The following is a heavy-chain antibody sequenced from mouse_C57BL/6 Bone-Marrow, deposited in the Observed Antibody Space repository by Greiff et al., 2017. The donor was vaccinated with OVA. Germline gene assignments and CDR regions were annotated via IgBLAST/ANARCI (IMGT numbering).Heavy chain of an antibody. J-gene: IGHJ3*01. D-gene: IGHD1-2*01. CDR3: ARDLDGGFAY. CDR1: GFTFSSYA. Sequence: EVQVVESGGGLVKPGGSLKLSCAASGFTFSSYAMSWVRQTPEKRLEWVATISDGGSYTYYPDNVKGRFTISRDNAKNNLYLQMSHLKSEDTAMYYCARDLDGGFAYWGQGTLVTVSA. V-gene: IGHV5-4*01. CDR2: ISDGGSYT.